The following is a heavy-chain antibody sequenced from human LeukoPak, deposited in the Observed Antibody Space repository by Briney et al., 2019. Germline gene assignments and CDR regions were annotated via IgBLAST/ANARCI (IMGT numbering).Heavy chain of an antibody. D-gene: IGHD3-10*02. CDR3: AELGITMIGGV. J-gene: IGHJ6*04. CDR2: ISGSGSRT. Sequence: GGSLRLSCAASGFTFINYGMHWVRQAPGKGLEWVSTISGSGSRTYYAASVKGRLTASRDNAKNSLYLQMNSLRAEDTAVYYCAELGITMIGGVWGKGTTVTISS. CDR1: GFTFINYG. V-gene: IGHV3-23*01.